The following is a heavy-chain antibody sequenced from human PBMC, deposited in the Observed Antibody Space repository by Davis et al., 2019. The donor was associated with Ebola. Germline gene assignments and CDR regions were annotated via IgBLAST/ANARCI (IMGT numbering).Heavy chain of an antibody. V-gene: IGHV3-13*01. D-gene: IGHD3-22*01. Sequence: GESLKISCAASGFTFTTAWMSWVRQVTGKGLEWVSTIDDAGDTKYTGSVKGRFTITRENAKSSLYLQMNSLRAGDTAVYYCARGKVYYDSSGYYPVPYGLDVWGKGTTVTVSS. CDR1: GFTFTTAW. CDR2: IDDAGDT. J-gene: IGHJ6*04. CDR3: ARGKVYYDSSGYYPVPYGLDV.